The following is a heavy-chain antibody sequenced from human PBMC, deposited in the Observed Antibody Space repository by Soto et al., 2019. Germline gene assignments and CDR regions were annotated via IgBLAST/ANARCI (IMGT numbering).Heavy chain of an antibody. CDR2: IYYSGST. V-gene: IGHV4-59*08. J-gene: IGHJ4*02. CDR1: GGSISSYY. D-gene: IGHD5-12*01. CDR3: ARRYGSSFDY. Sequence: QVQLQESGPGLVKPSETLSLTCTLSGGSISSYYWSWIRQPPGKGLEWIGYIYYSGSTNYNHSLKSRVTISVETSKNQFSLKLSSVTAADTAVYYCARRYGSSFDYWGQGTLVTVSS.